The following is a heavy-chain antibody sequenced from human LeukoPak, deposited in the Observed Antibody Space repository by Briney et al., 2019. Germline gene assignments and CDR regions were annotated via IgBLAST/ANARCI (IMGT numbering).Heavy chain of an antibody. CDR3: ARLLGSSSYDAFDI. Sequence: SVKVSCKASGGTFSSYAISWVRQAPGQGLEWMGWVIPILGIANYAQKFQGRVTITADKSTSTAYMELGGLRSEDTAVYYCARLLGSSSYDAFDIWGQGTMVTVSS. D-gene: IGHD6-6*01. J-gene: IGHJ3*02. V-gene: IGHV1-69*10. CDR1: GGTFSSYA. CDR2: VIPILGIA.